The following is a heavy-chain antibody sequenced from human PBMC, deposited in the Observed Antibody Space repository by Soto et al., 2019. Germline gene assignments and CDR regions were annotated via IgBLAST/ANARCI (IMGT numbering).Heavy chain of an antibody. V-gene: IGHV3-48*02. CDR3: ARVYSYGMDV. CDR1: GFTFSRYS. J-gene: IGHJ6*02. D-gene: IGHD2-8*01. Sequence: GGSLRLSCAASGFTFSRYSMNWVRQAPGKGLEWVSYISSSGSPKYYADSVKGRFTISRDNAKNSLYLQMNSLRDEDTAVYYCARVYSYGMDVWGQGTTVTAP. CDR2: ISSSGSPK.